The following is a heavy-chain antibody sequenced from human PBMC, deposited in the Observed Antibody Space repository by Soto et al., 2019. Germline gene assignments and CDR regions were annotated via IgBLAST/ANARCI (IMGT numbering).Heavy chain of an antibody. Sequence: QVQLVQSGAEVKMPGSSVKVSCKTSGGTFSNDIITWVRQAPGQGLEWMGRIIPLLDIANYAQKFQGRVTITADKSTSTAYMELNSLRSEDTAVYYCARDSPIGSTFSGYEAIDYWGQGTLVTVSS. CDR3: ARDSPIGSTFSGYEAIDY. D-gene: IGHD5-12*01. V-gene: IGHV1-69*08. CDR1: GGTFSNDI. CDR2: IIPLLDIA. J-gene: IGHJ4*02.